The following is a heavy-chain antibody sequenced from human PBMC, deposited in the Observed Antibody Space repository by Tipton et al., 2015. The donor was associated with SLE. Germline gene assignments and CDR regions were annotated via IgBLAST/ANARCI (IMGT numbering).Heavy chain of an antibody. CDR2: IFYSGST. J-gene: IGHJ4*02. V-gene: IGHV4-31*01. CDR3: ARSWGWKDYFDY. Sequence: TLSLTCTVSGASITNSGYYWSWIRQYPGRGLEWIGYIFYSGSTYYNPSLKGPVAMSIDTSRNQFSLNLSSMTAADTAVYYCARSWGWKDYFDYWGQGTLVTVSS. CDR1: GASITNSGYY. D-gene: IGHD7-27*01.